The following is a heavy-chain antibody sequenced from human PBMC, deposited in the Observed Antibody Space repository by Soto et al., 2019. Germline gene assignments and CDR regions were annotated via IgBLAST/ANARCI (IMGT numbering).Heavy chain of an antibody. CDR3: AKDSGSGWSSYYYYMDV. CDR2: ISWNSGSI. D-gene: IGHD6-19*01. Sequence: GGSLRLSCAASGFTFDDYAMHWVRQAPGKGLEWVSGISWNSGSIGYADSVKGRFTISRDNAKNSLYLQMNSLRAEDTALYYCAKDSGSGWSSYYYYMDVWGKGTTVTVSS. CDR1: GFTFDDYA. V-gene: IGHV3-9*01. J-gene: IGHJ6*03.